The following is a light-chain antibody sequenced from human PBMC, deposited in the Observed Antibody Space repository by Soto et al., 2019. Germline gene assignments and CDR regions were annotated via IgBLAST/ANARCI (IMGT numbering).Light chain of an antibody. V-gene: IGKV1-5*03. Sequence: DIQMTQSPSTLSASVGDRVTITCRASQSISDSLAWYQQKPGKAPKLLIYEASSLKSGVPSRFSGSRSGTEYTLIISSLQHDDFATYYCQQYNGYWTFGQGTKVEIK. CDR3: QQYNGYWT. J-gene: IGKJ1*01. CDR2: EAS. CDR1: QSISDS.